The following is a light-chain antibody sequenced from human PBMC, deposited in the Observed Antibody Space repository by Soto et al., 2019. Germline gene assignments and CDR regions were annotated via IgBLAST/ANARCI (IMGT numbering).Light chain of an antibody. CDR1: SNNVGSYDY. CDR3: SSFVGVNSYV. CDR2: EVT. V-gene: IGLV2-8*01. Sequence: QSALTQPPSASGSPGQSVTISCAGTSNNVGSYDYVSWYRQHPGQAPKLLIYEVTKRPSGVPDRFSGPKSGNTASLTVSGLQAEDEADYYCSSFVGVNSYVFGTGTNVTVL. J-gene: IGLJ1*01.